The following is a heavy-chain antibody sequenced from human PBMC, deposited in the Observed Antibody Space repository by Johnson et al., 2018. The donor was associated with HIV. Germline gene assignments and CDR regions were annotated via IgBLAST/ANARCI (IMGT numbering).Heavy chain of an antibody. CDR2: IYSGGST. D-gene: IGHD3-16*01. CDR1: GFTVSSIY. J-gene: IGHJ3*02. CDR3: AREVAALGDAFDI. V-gene: IGHV3-66*01. Sequence: EQLVESGGGLVQPGGSLRLSCAASGFTVSSIYMSWVRQAPGKGLEWVSVIYSGGSTYYADSVKGRFTISRENSKNTLYLQMNSLRAEDTAVYYCAREVAALGDAFDIWGQGTMVTVSS.